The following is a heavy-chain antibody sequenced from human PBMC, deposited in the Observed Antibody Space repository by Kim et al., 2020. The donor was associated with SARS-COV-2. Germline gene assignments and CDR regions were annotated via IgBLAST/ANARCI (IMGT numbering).Heavy chain of an antibody. J-gene: IGHJ2*01. CDR2: ISSSGSYH. CDR1: GFSFTDYS. D-gene: IGHD3-9*01. Sequence: GGSLRLSCESIGFSFTDYSMNWVRQAPGKGLEWVAYISSSGSYHFYSDSVKGRFTVSKDGARNSLYLQMDNMRADDAAVYYCARDPGDKILTRWFVDLWGRGTRVIVSS. CDR3: ARDPGDKILTRWFVDL. V-gene: IGHV3-21*01.